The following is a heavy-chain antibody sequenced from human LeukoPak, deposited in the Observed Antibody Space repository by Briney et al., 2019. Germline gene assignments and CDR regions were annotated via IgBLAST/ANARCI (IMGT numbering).Heavy chain of an antibody. D-gene: IGHD6-19*01. CDR3: GKSGSRDWDYFEY. V-gene: IGHV3-23*01. J-gene: IGHJ4*02. CDR1: GFTFSSYA. CDR2: ISGDGADT. Sequence: WGSLRLSGAGSGFTFSSYAMNWVRQAPGNGLEGCSTISGDGADTHYADSVRGRFTISRANSKTTLFMQMNSLRAEDTAVYYCGKSGSRDWDYFEYWGQGTLVTASS.